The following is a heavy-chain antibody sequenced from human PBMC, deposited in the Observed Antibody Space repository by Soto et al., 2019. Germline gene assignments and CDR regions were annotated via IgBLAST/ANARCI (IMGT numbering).Heavy chain of an antibody. Sequence: EVPLMESGGGLIQPGGSLRLSCAASGFTFSDYAMAWVRQVPGKGLEWVSGISDSGITTKYAASVKGRFTISRDNYKNTLFLQMTSLKAADTAVYYCAKDARRSGIVGQWVAWGQGALVTVSS. CDR3: AKDARRSGIVGQWVA. CDR1: GFTFSDYA. J-gene: IGHJ5*02. V-gene: IGHV3-23*01. D-gene: IGHD1-26*01. CDR2: ISDSGITT.